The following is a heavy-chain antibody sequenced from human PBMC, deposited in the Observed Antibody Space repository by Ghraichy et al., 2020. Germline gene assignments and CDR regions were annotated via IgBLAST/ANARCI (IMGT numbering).Heavy chain of an antibody. V-gene: IGHV4-59*01. D-gene: IGHD3-22*01. Sequence: SETLSLTCTVSGGSISSYYWSWIRQPPGKGLEWIGYIYYSGSTNYNPSLKSRVTISVDTSKNQFSLKLSSVTAADTAVYYCARGSSGYYYRGWFDPWGQGTLVTVSS. CDR2: IYYSGST. CDR3: ARGSSGYYYRGWFDP. J-gene: IGHJ5*02. CDR1: GGSISSYY.